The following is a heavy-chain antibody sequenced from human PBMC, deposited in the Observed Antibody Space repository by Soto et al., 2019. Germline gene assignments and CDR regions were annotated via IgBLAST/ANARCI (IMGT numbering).Heavy chain of an antibody. Sequence: GASVDVSCKASGCTFSSYAISWVRQAPGQGLEWMGGIIPIFGTANYAQKFQGRVTITADESTSTAYMELSSLRSEDTAVYYCARXQTAAARDPDYYYGMDVWGQGTTVTVSS. D-gene: IGHD6-13*01. CDR3: ARXQTAAARDPDYYYGMDV. CDR1: GCTFSSYA. J-gene: IGHJ6*02. CDR2: IIPIFGTA. V-gene: IGHV1-69*13.